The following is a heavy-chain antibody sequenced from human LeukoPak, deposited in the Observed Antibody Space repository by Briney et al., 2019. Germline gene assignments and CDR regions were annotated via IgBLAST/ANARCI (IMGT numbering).Heavy chain of an antibody. J-gene: IGHJ4*03. CDR3: AKVGTYYYDSSGYPDDY. D-gene: IGHD3-22*01. V-gene: IGHV3-43*01. Sequence: PWGSLSFSCAASGFTFDDYSWNGVGQGPGKGLEWVSVISWDGGSTSYADSVKGRFTISRDNSKNSLYLQMNNLRTEDTALYYCAKVGTYYYDSSGYPDDYWGHGNLLSVSS. CDR1: GFTFDDYS. CDR2: ISWDGGST.